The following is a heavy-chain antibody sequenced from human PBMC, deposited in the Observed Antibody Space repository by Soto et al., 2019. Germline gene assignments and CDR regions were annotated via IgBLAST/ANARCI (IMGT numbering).Heavy chain of an antibody. CDR3: AKGEVRGIIPPYFDY. D-gene: IGHD3-10*01. J-gene: IGHJ4*02. Sequence: QPGGSLRLSCAGSGFTFRWFGMNWVRQAPGKGLEWVARISNDGSNEYYVDSVKGRFTISRDNSKNTLYLQMDSLRAEDTAVYYCAKGEVRGIIPPYFDYWGLGTLVTVSS. CDR2: ISNDGSNE. V-gene: IGHV3-30*18. CDR1: GFTFRWFG.